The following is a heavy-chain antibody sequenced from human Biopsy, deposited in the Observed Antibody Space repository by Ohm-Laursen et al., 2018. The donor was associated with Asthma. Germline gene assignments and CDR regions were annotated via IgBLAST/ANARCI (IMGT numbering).Heavy chain of an antibody. CDR2: IYSGGTS. D-gene: IGHD2-8*02. V-gene: IGHV3-53*01. CDR3: ARGDTGGWSQYYFDY. J-gene: IGHJ4*02. CDR1: GFTVSRDY. Sequence: GSLRLSCAASGFTVSRDYMFWVRQAPGKGLEWVSVIYSGGTSHTADSVGGRFTISRDYSKNTLYLQMHSLRAEDTAVYYCARGDTGGWSQYYFDYWGQGTLVTVSS.